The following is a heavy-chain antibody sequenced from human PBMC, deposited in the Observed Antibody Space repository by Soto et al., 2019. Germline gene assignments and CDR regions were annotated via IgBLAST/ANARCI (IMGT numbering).Heavy chain of an antibody. V-gene: IGHV6-1*01. J-gene: IGHJ1*01. CDR3: ARDDSQVAEYFQQ. D-gene: IGHD2-21*02. Sequence: QLQLQQSGPGLVNPSQTLSLTCAISGDSVYSSSAAWNWIRQSPSRGLEWLGRTFYRSKWFYDYAXSXXXRXXINPDTSKNQFSLLLNSVTPEDTAVYYCARDDSQVAEYFQQWGQGTLVTVSS. CDR1: GDSVYSSSAA. CDR2: TFYRSKWFY.